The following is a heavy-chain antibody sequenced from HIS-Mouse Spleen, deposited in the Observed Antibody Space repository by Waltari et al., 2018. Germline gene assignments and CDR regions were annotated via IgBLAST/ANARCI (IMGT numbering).Heavy chain of an antibody. V-gene: IGHV3-74*01. CDR2: IKRDGSST. CDR1: GFTFSSYW. D-gene: IGHD4-17*01. Sequence: EVQLVESGGGLVQPGGSLRLSCAASGFTFSSYWMHWVRQAPGKGLVWVSRIKRDGSSTSYAESVKGRFTISRDNAKNTLYLQMNRLRAEDTAVYYCARDAAVTYFDYWGQGTLVTVSS. J-gene: IGHJ4*02. CDR3: ARDAAVTYFDY.